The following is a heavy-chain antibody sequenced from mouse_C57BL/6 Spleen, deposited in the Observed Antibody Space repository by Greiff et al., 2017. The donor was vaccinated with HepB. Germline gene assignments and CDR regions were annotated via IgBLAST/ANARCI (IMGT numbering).Heavy chain of an antibody. V-gene: IGHV1-82*01. CDR3: ARWDTTVVGGDYFDY. J-gene: IGHJ2*01. Sequence: QVQLQQSGPELVKPGASVKISCKASGYAFSSSWMNWVKQRPGKGLEWIGRIYPGDGDTNYNGKFKGKATLTADKSSSTAYMQLSSLTSEDSAVYFCARWDTTVVGGDYFDYWGQGTTLTVSS. CDR2: IYPGDGDT. D-gene: IGHD1-1*01. CDR1: GYAFSSSW.